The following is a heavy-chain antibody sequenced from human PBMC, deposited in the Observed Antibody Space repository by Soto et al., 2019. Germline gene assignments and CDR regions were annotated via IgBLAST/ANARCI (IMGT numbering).Heavy chain of an antibody. J-gene: IGHJ4*02. CDR1: GYSFTSYW. V-gene: IGHV5-51*01. CDR3: ARHTDYGSGRGKLDY. CDR2: IYPGDSDT. Sequence: GESLKISCKGSGYSFTSYWIGWVRQMPGKGLEWMGIIYPGDSDTRYSPSFQGQVTISADKSISTAYLQWSSLKASDTAMYYCARHTDYGSGRGKLDYWGQGTLVTVSS. D-gene: IGHD3-10*01.